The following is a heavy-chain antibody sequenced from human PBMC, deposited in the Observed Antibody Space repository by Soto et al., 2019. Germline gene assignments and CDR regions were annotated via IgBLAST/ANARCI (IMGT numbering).Heavy chain of an antibody. Sequence: ASVKVSCKASGYTFSSHGMAWVLQAPGQGLEWMGWISAYNGNTNYAEKLQGRVTMTTDTSTSIAYMELRSLRSDDTAVYYCARDAPTIAAQDDYWGQGTLVTVSS. V-gene: IGHV1-18*01. J-gene: IGHJ4*02. CDR3: ARDAPTIAAQDDY. CDR2: ISAYNGNT. CDR1: GYTFSSHG. D-gene: IGHD6-13*01.